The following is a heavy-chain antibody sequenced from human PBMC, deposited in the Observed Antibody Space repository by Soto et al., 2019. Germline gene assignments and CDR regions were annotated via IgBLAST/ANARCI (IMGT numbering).Heavy chain of an antibody. D-gene: IGHD4-4*01. CDR1: GYTFLGYE. Sequence: ASVKVSCKASGYTFLGYEIHWVRQAPGQGLEYMGWMNPNSGATRNAQKFQGRVTMTRDTSISTAYMELSSLTSDDTAIYYCVRADRAGGSVTIAPWGPGTTVTVSS. J-gene: IGHJ6*02. V-gene: IGHV1-2*02. CDR3: VRADRAGGSVTIAP. CDR2: MNPNSGAT.